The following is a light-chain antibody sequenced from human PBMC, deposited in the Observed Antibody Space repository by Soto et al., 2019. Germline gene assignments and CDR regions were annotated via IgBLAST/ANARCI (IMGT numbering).Light chain of an antibody. V-gene: IGKV3-11*01. J-gene: IGKJ1*01. CDR3: HQRKSWPRT. Sequence: EIVLTQSPANLSSSPGERATLSCRASQTVSSKLAWYQHKPGQAPRLLIYDTSNRATGIPARFSGSGSGTDFTLTISSLESEDFAVYYCHQRKSWPRTFGQGTKVEIK. CDR2: DTS. CDR1: QTVSSK.